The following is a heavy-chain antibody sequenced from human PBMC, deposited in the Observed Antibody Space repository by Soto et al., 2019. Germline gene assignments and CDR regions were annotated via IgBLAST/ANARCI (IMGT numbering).Heavy chain of an antibody. V-gene: IGHV3-9*01. Sequence: GGSLRLSCAASGFTFDDYAMHWVRQAPGEGLEWVSGISWNSGSIGYADSVKGRFTISRDNAKNSLYLQMNSLRAEDTALYYCAKDGGRTGYSSSPDDDWGKRTLDTVSS. CDR3: AKDGGRTGYSSSPDDD. CDR2: ISWNSGSI. J-gene: IGHJ4*02. D-gene: IGHD6-6*01. CDR1: GFTFDDYA.